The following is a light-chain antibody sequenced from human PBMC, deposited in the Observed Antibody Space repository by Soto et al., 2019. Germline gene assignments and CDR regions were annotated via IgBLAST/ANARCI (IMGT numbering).Light chain of an antibody. CDR1: LNVSRD. CDR3: QQYHNTPIT. V-gene: IGKV3D-15*01. Sequence: EIVMTQSPATLSVSPGERATLSFRASLNVSRDFAWYQQKPGQAPRLLIYGASSRATGIPDRFSGSGSGTDFTLTISRLEPEDFAVYYCQQYHNTPITFGQGTRLEIK. CDR2: GAS. J-gene: IGKJ5*01.